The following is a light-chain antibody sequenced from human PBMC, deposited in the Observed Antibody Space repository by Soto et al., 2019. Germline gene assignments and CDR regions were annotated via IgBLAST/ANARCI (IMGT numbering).Light chain of an antibody. CDR3: QQGHNWPLT. CDR1: QSISSE. Sequence: EIVMTQSPATLSVSPGESATLSCRASQSISSELAWYQQKPGQPPRLLIYGASTRATGVPARFTGSGSGSDFTLTISGPQSEDFAVYYCQQGHNWPLTFGQGTRLEI. V-gene: IGKV3-15*01. CDR2: GAS. J-gene: IGKJ2*01.